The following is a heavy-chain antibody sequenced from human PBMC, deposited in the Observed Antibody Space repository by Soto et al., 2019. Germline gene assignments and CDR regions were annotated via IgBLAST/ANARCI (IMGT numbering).Heavy chain of an antibody. Sequence: QLQLQESGPGLVKPSETLSLTCSVSDDSINSDKYYWGWIRQPPGKGLEWIGSIYYRGNAYYNPSLQTRVTISLDKSRSQSSLKLNCVTAADSAVYFCARLEGLATISYYFDFWGPGALVTVSS. V-gene: IGHV4-39*01. CDR1: DDSINSDKYY. J-gene: IGHJ4*02. D-gene: IGHD3-9*01. CDR3: ARLEGLATISYYFDF. CDR2: IYYRGNA.